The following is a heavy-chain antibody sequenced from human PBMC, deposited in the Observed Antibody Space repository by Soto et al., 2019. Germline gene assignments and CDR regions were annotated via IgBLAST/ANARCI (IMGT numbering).Heavy chain of an antibody. CDR1: GFTFSSYS. J-gene: IGHJ3*02. Sequence: GGSLRLSCAASGFTFSSYSMNWVRQAPGKGLEWVSSISSSSSYIYYADSVKGRFTISRDNAKNSLYLQMNSLRAEDTAVYYCARDRGDMVVVVAADGGALDIWGQGTMVTVSS. D-gene: IGHD2-15*01. V-gene: IGHV3-21*01. CDR3: ARDRGDMVVVVAADGGALDI. CDR2: ISSSSSYI.